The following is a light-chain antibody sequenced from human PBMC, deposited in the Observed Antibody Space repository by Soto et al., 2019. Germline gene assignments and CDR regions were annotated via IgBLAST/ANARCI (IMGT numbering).Light chain of an antibody. Sequence: EIVMTRSPATPSVSPGEGAILSCRASQSINSNLAWYQQKPGQAPRLLIFGASTRAIGIPARFSGSGSGTEFTLTISSLQSEDFAVYYCQHYNNLPLTFGGGTKVDIK. CDR1: QSINSN. CDR3: QHYNNLPLT. CDR2: GAS. V-gene: IGKV3-15*01. J-gene: IGKJ4*01.